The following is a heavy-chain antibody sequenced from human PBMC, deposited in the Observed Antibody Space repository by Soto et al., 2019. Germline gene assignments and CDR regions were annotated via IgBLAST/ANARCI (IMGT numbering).Heavy chain of an antibody. CDR2: SYHSGSS. CDR3: ARRYYYDSSGYYLGD. CDR1: GSSITSSNW. J-gene: IGHJ4*02. Sequence: QVQLRESGPRLVKPSGTLSLTCAVSGSSITSSNWWTWVRQPRGKGLEWIGESYHSGSSNYNPSLKSRVTISVDKSKNQFFLKLTSVTAADTAVYYCARRYYYDSSGYYLGDWGQGTLVTVSS. V-gene: IGHV4-4*02. D-gene: IGHD3-22*01.